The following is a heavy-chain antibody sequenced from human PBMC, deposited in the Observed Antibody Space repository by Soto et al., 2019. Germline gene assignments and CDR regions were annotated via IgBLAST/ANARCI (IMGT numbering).Heavy chain of an antibody. CDR3: TRDPNSTNIVVVPAAIDGRFGSDSDA. Sequence: PGGYLRLSCTASGFTFGDYAMSWFRQAPGKGLEWVGFIRSKAYGGTTEYAASVKGKFTISRDDSKSIAYLQMNSLKTEDTAVYYCTRDPNSTNIVVVPAAIDGRFGSDSDARGQGILVTVSS. J-gene: IGHJ5*02. D-gene: IGHD2-2*01. CDR2: IRSKAYGGTT. V-gene: IGHV3-49*03. CDR1: GFTFGDYA.